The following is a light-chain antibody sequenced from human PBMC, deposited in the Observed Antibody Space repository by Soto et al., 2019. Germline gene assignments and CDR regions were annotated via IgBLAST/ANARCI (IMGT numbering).Light chain of an antibody. CDR3: QSYDSSLSGVL. Sequence: QSVLTQPPSASGTPGQRVTISCSGSSSNIGSNTVNWYQQLPGTAPKLLIYSNNQRPSGVPDRFSGSKSGTSASLAISGLQSEDEADYYCQSYDSSLSGVLFGGGTKVTVL. CDR2: SNN. V-gene: IGLV1-44*01. J-gene: IGLJ2*01. CDR1: SSNIGSNT.